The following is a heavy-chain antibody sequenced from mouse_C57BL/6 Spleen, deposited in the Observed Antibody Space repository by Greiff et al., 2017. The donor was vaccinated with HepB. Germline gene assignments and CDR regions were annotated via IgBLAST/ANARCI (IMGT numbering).Heavy chain of an antibody. Sequence: EVQLQQSGPELVKPGASVKMSCKASGYTFTDYNMHWVKQSHGKSLEWIGYINPNNGGTSYNQKFKGKATLTVNKSSSTAYMELRSLTSEDSAVYYCARGDELGLSFDYWGQGTTLTVSS. D-gene: IGHD4-1*01. CDR2: INPNNGGT. CDR3: ARGDELGLSFDY. V-gene: IGHV1-22*01. CDR1: GYTFTDYN. J-gene: IGHJ2*01.